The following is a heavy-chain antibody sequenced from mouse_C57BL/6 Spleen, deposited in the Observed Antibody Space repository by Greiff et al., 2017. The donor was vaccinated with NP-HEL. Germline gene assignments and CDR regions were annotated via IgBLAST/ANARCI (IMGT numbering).Heavy chain of an antibody. J-gene: IGHJ3*01. V-gene: IGHV5-4*03. CDR1: GFTFSSYA. CDR2: ISDGGSYT. Sequence: EVMLVESGGGLVKPGGSLKLSCAASGFTFSSYAMSWVRQTPEKRLEWVATISDGGSYTYYPDNVKGRFTISRDNAKNNLYLQMSHLKSEDTAMYYCASYDSCFAYWGQGTLVTVSA. CDR3: ASYDSCFAY. D-gene: IGHD2-4*01.